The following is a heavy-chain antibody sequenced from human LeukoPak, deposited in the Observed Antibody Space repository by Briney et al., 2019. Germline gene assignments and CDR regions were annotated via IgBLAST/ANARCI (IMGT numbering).Heavy chain of an antibody. CDR2: ISWNGGRT. J-gene: IGHJ5*02. CDR3: ARGPYSSSTGWFDT. CDR1: GFIFDDYA. V-gene: IGHV3-9*01. D-gene: IGHD6-6*01. Sequence: GRSLRLSCAASGFIFDDYAMHWVRQAPGKGLEWVSGISWNGGRTAYADSVKGRLTISRDNAKNSLYLQMHSLTAEDTAVYYCARGPYSSSTGWFDTWGQGALVTVSS.